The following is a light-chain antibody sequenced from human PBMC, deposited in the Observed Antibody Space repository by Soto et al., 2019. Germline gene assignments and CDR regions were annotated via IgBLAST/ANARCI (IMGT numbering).Light chain of an antibody. CDR1: SSDIGTYNF. J-gene: IGLJ3*02. V-gene: IGLV2-23*01. CDR3: SSYAGSSTVV. CDR2: EGA. Sequence: QSVLTQPASVSGSPGQSITISCTGTSSDIGTYNFVSWYQQYPGTAPKLVIYEGAKRPPEVSNRFSGSKSGNTASLSISGLQAEDEADYYCSSYAGSSTVVFGGGTKLTVL.